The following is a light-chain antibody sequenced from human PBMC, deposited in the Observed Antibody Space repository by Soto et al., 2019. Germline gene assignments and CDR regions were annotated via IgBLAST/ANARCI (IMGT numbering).Light chain of an antibody. V-gene: IGKV1-13*02. CDR1: QDISSA. Sequence: AIQLTQSPSSLSASVGDRVTITCRASQDISSALAWYQQEPGKAPKLLIYDASSLESGVPSRFSGSGSGTDFTLTISSLQPEDFATFYCQQFLSYPLTFGGGTKVAIK. CDR3: QQFLSYPLT. CDR2: DAS. J-gene: IGKJ4*01.